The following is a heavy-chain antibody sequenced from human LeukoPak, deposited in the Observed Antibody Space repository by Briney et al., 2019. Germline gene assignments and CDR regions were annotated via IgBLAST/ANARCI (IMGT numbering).Heavy chain of an antibody. CDR2: IKQDGSEK. CDR1: GFTFSSYW. D-gene: IGHD2-2*01. CDR3: AREEVDDIVVVPAAMFDY. V-gene: IGHV3-7*01. Sequence: PGGSLRLSCAASGFTFSSYWMSWVRQAPGKGLEWVANIKQDGSEKYYVDSVKGRFTISRDNAKNSLYLQMNSLRAEDTAVYYYAREEVDDIVVVPAAMFDYWGQGTLVTVSS. J-gene: IGHJ4*02.